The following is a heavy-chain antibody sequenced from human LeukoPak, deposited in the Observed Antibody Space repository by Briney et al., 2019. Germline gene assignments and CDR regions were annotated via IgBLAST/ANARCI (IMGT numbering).Heavy chain of an antibody. D-gene: IGHD1-26*01. CDR3: AKDDGGSYFDY. CDR2: ISYDGSNK. J-gene: IGHJ4*02. CDR1: GFTFSSYG. Sequence: GGSLRLSCAASGFTFSSYGMHWVRQAPGKGLEWVAVISYDGSNKYYADSVKGRFTISRDNSKNTLYPQMNSLRAEDTAVYYCAKDDGGSYFDYWGQGTLVTVSS. V-gene: IGHV3-30*18.